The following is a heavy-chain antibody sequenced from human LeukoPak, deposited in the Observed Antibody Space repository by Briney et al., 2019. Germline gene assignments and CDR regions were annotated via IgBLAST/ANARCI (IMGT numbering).Heavy chain of an antibody. J-gene: IGHJ6*03. V-gene: IGHV4-61*02. CDR2: ISSSGST. Sequence: SQTLSLTCTVSGGSISSGTYFWSWIRQPAGKGLEWIGRISSSGSTDYNPSLKSRVTISVDTSKNQFSLKLSSVTAADTAVYYCARGRLNYYYYYMDVWGKGTTVTVSS. CDR1: GGSISSGTYF. CDR3: ARGRLNYYYYYMDV.